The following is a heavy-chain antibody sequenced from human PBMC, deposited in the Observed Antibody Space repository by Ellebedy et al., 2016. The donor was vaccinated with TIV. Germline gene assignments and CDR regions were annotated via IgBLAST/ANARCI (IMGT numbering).Heavy chain of an antibody. CDR1: GFSLSTSGMC. J-gene: IGHJ3*02. V-gene: IGHV2-70*11. CDR3: ARTPSNYDILTGYSLGAFDI. Sequence: SGPTLVKPTQTLKLTCTFSGFSLSTSGMCVSWIRQPPGKALEWLARIDWDDDKYYSTSLKTRLTISKDTSKNQVVLTMTNMDPVDTATYYCARTPSNYDILTGYSLGAFDIWGQGTMVTVSS. CDR2: IDWDDDK. D-gene: IGHD3-9*01.